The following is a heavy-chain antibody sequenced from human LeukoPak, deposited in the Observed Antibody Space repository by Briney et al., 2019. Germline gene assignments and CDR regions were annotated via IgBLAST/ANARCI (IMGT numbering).Heavy chain of an antibody. J-gene: IGHJ4*02. CDR2: IKPSGSEK. V-gene: IGHV3-7*01. CDR3: ARVKFRGENLIGYYPVDS. D-gene: IGHD3-9*01. Sequence: GGSVRLSCVASGFTFSTYCMSWVRQAPGKGLEWVANIKPSGSEKYYVDSVKGRFTISRDNAKNSLYLQMDSLRAEDTAVYYCARVKFRGENLIGYYPVDSWGQGTLVIVSS. CDR1: GFTFSTYC.